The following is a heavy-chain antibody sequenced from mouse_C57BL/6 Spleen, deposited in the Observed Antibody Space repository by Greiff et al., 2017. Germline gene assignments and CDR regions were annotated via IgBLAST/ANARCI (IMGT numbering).Heavy chain of an antibody. CDR3: ARQGIYYGNYAWFAY. CDR1: GFTFSSYT. D-gene: IGHD2-1*01. J-gene: IGHJ3*01. CDR2: ISGGGGNT. V-gene: IGHV5-9*01. Sequence: EVMLVESGGGLVKPGGSLKLSCAASGFTFSSYTMSWVRQTPEKRLEWVATISGGGGNTYYPDSVKGRFTISRDNAKNTLYLQMSSLRSEDTALYYCARQGIYYGNYAWFAYWGQGTLVTVSA.